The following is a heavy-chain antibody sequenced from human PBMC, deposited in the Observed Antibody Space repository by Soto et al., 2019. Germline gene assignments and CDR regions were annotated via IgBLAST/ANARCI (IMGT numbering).Heavy chain of an antibody. J-gene: IGHJ4*02. CDR1: GFTFSSYA. Sequence: GGSLRLSCAASGFTFSSYAMSWVRQAPGKGLEWVSAISGSGYHSYYADAVKGRSTISRDNSKNTLYLQMNSLRAEDTAVYYCAKDGSYYDSPTESDFWGQGTLVTVSS. D-gene: IGHD3-22*01. CDR2: ISGSGYHS. CDR3: AKDGSYYDSPTESDF. V-gene: IGHV3-23*01.